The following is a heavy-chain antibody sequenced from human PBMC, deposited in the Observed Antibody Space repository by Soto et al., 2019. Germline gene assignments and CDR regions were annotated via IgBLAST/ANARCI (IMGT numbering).Heavy chain of an antibody. CDR2: IYLSGST. CDR3: ARVAELWGDAFDI. CDR1: GGFINSGSYF. J-gene: IGHJ3*02. V-gene: IGHV4-31*03. Sequence: QVQLQESGPGPVKPSQTLSLTCTVSGGFINSGSYFWSWIRQHPGKGLEWIGYIYLSGSTFYNPSLRSRVSISLDTSKNHFSLNLNSVTAADTAVYYCARVAELWGDAFDIWGQGTMVTVSS. D-gene: IGHD3-16*01.